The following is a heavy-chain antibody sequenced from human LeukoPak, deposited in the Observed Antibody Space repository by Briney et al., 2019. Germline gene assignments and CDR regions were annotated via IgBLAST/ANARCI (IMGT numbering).Heavy chain of an antibody. D-gene: IGHD3-10*01. V-gene: IGHV4-34*01. CDR1: GGSFSGYY. Sequence: SETLSLTCAVYGGSFSGYYWSWIRQPPGKGLEWNGEINHSGSTNYNPSLKSRVTISVDTSRPQFSLKLSSVTAADTAVYYCARCSILWFGELSAEGGQGTLVTVSS. CDR2: INHSGST. J-gene: IGHJ4*02. CDR3: ARCSILWFGELSAE.